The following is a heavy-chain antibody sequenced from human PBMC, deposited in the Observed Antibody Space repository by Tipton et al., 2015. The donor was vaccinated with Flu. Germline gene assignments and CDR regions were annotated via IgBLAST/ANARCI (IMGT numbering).Heavy chain of an antibody. Sequence: TLSLTCAVYGGSFSGYYWSWIRQPPGKGLEWIGEINHSGSTNYNPSLKSRVTISVDTSKNQFSLKLSSVTAADTAVYYCARRPAGYSSLRNAFDIWGQGTMVTVSS. J-gene: IGHJ3*02. CDR1: GGSFSGYY. V-gene: IGHV4-34*01. CDR2: INHSGST. D-gene: IGHD6-13*01. CDR3: ARRPAGYSSLRNAFDI.